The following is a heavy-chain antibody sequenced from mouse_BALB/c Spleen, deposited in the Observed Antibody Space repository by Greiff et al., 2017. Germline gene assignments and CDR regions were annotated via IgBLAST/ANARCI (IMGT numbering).Heavy chain of an antibody. J-gene: IGHJ1*01. CDR2: ISYSGST. CDR1: GYSITSDYA. CDR3: ARRSPNYYGSSYYWYFDV. Sequence: EVKLVESGPGLVKPSQSLSLTCTVTGYSITSDYAWNWIRQFPGNKLEWMGYISYSGSTSYNPSLKSRISITRDTSKNQFFLQLNSVTTEDTATYYCARRSPNYYGSSYYWYFDVWGAGTTVTVSS. D-gene: IGHD1-1*01. V-gene: IGHV3-2*02.